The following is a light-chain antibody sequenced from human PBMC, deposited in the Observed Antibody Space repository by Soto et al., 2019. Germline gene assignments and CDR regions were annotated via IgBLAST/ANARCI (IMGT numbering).Light chain of an antibody. CDR2: EAS. CDR3: QHYNSYSLLP. J-gene: IGKJ4*01. Sequence: DIQMTQSPSTLSASVGDRVTITCRASQSVSRWLAWYQQKPGKAPNLLISEASNLESGVPSRFSGRGSGTEFALTISSLQPDDFATYYCQHYNSYSLLPFGGGTKVEIK. CDR1: QSVSRW. V-gene: IGKV1-5*03.